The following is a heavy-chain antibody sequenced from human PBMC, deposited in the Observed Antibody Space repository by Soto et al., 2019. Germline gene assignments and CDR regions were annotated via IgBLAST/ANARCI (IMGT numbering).Heavy chain of an antibody. Sequence: HGGSTELASAACGVTFCSSVGDGVCKTQGKGLEWVSAISGSGGSTYYADSVKGRFTISRDDSKNTLYLQMNSLRAEDTAVYFCEKRRDYDFLDRCCDPWGQGTPISVSS. D-gene: IGHD3-3*01. CDR1: GVTFCSSV. V-gene: IGHV3-23*01. J-gene: IGHJ5*02. CDR2: ISGSGGST. CDR3: EKRRDYDFLDRCCDP.